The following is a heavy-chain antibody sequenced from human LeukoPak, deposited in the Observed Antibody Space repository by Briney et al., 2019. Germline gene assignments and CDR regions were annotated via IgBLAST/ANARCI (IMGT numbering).Heavy chain of an antibody. Sequence: SETLSLTCTVSGGSISSGDYYWSWIRQPPGKGLEWIGYIYYSGSTYYNPSLKSRVTISVDTSKNQFSLKLSSVTAADTAVYYCARGGPRSYSSGFGWGQGTLVTVSS. D-gene: IGHD3-22*01. J-gene: IGHJ4*02. CDR1: GGSISSGDYY. CDR2: IYYSGST. CDR3: ARGGPRSYSSGFG. V-gene: IGHV4-30-4*01.